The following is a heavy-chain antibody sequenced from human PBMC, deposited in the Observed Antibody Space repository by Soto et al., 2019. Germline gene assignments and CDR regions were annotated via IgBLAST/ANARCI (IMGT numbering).Heavy chain of an antibody. J-gene: IGHJ5*01. CDR2: ILSDGSKQ. CDR1: RFTFSYYA. Sequence: GGSLRLSCAASRFTFSYYAMHWIRQAPGKGLEWMAVILSDGSKQYYAESVKGRFTISRDNSKSTLYLQMNSLRAEDTAVYYRAKDRRGTTGTTPTSSSDSWGPGPLVTLSS. CDR3: AKDRRGTTGTTPTSSSDS. V-gene: IGHV3-30-3*01. D-gene: IGHD1-1*01.